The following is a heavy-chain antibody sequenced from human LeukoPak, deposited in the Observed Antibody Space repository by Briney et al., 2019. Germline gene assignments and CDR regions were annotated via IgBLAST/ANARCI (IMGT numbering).Heavy chain of an antibody. V-gene: IGHV1-18*01. CDR3: ARDGIGVAGTFDY. J-gene: IGHJ4*02. CDR1: GGTFSSYA. D-gene: IGHD6-19*01. Sequence: ASVKVSCKASGGTFSSYAISWVRQAPGQGLEWMGWISAYNGNTNYAQRVQGRVTVTTDTSTSTAYMELRSLRSDDTAVYYCARDGIGVAGTFDYWGQGTLVTVSS. CDR2: ISAYNGNT.